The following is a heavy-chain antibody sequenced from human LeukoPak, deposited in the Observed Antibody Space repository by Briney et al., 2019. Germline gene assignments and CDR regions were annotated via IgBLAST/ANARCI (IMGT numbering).Heavy chain of an antibody. CDR3: ARSGFSYYYYYMDV. Sequence: PPETLSLTCAVYGGSFSGYYWSWIRQPPGKGLEWIGEINNSGSTNYNPSLKSRVTISVDTSKNQYSLKLSSVTAADTAVYYCARSGFSYYYYYMDVWGKGTTVIVSS. CDR2: INNSGST. CDR1: GGSFSGYY. V-gene: IGHV4-34*01. D-gene: IGHD3-10*01. J-gene: IGHJ6*03.